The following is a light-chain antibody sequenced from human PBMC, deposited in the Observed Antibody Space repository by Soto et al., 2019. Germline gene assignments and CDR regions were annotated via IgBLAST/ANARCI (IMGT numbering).Light chain of an antibody. J-gene: IGLJ2*01. CDR3: AVWDDSLDGVV. V-gene: IGLV1-44*01. CDR2: SND. Sequence: QPVLTQPPSASGTPGQSVTISCSGSSSNIGDNTVNWYQQLPGTAPKLLSYSNDQRWSGVPDRFSASKSGTSASLAISGLQSEDEADYYCAVWDDSLDGVVFGGGTKLTVL. CDR1: SSNIGDNT.